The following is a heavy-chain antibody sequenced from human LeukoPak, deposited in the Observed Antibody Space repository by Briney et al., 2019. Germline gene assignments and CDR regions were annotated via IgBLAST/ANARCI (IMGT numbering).Heavy chain of an antibody. CDR1: GYTFTAYY. Sequence: ASVRVSCKASGYTFTAYYMHWVRQAPGQGLEWMGWINPNSGDTNYAQKFQGRVTMTRDTSISTVYMELSSLRSDDTAVYWCGRARYSTRWQSDFDYWGQGTLVTVSS. CDR3: GRARYSTRWQSDFDY. V-gene: IGHV1-2*02. J-gene: IGHJ4*02. D-gene: IGHD6-13*01. CDR2: INPNSGDT.